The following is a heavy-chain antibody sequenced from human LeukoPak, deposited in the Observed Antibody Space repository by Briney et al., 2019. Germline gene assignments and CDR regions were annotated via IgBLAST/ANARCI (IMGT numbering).Heavy chain of an antibody. V-gene: IGHV1-3*01. CDR3: ANPRYDSSGYYYVD. D-gene: IGHD3-22*01. Sequence: GASVTVSCKASGYTFTDYTMHWLRQAPGQRLDWMGWINGGSGNTKYSPEFQGRVTITRDTSASTAYMELSSLRSEDTAVYYCANPRYDSSGYYYVDWGQGTLVTVFS. CDR1: GYTFTDYT. J-gene: IGHJ4*02. CDR2: INGGSGNT.